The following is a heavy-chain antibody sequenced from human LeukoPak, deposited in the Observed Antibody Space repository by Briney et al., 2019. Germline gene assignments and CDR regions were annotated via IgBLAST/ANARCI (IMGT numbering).Heavy chain of an antibody. CDR3: ATRDYRAWFDA. D-gene: IGHD2-21*01. CDR1: TRSLGTSSDY. CDR2: TYYTGTI. V-gene: IGHV4-39*01. Sequence: PPQSLSPTCSVSTRSLGTSSDYCAWVLHPPGKGLEWSGSTYYTGTIRYNTSLQWRGTISLQIAKTKSFLALRSVTAPDTAFYYCATRDYRAWFDAWGQGILVTVSP. J-gene: IGHJ5*02.